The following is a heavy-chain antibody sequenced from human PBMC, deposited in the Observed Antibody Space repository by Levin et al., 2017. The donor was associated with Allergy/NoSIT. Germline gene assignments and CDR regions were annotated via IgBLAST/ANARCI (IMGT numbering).Heavy chain of an antibody. D-gene: IGHD5-18*01. Sequence: LRLSCAVSGGSISSGGYSWSWIRQPPGKGLEWIGNIYLSGSTNDNPSLKNRVTMSVDRSKNQFSLKLSYVTAADTAVYYCARVAGYSYGYYFDYWGPGTLVTVSS. CDR3: ARVAGYSYGYYFDY. V-gene: IGHV4-30-2*01. CDR2: IYLSGST. J-gene: IGHJ4*02. CDR1: GGSISSGGYS.